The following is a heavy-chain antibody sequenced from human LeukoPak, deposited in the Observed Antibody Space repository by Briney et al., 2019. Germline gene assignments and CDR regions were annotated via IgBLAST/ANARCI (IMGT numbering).Heavy chain of an antibody. D-gene: IGHD5-12*01. Sequence: SETLSLTCTVSGASISNYYWSWIRQPAGKGLEWIGRMYNSGSTIYNPSLQSRVTMSLDTSSNHFSLNLISVTAADTAVYYCVRVEGGGYARYWGQGTLVTVSS. J-gene: IGHJ4*02. CDR1: GASISNYY. V-gene: IGHV4-4*07. CDR2: MYNSGST. CDR3: VRVEGGGYARY.